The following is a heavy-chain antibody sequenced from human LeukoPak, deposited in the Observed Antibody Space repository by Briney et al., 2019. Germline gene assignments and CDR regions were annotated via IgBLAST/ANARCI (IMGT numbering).Heavy chain of an antibody. J-gene: IGHJ4*02. CDR3: TRVYSSSWSGSYFDY. CDR1: GFTFRDHY. D-gene: IGHD6-13*01. Sequence: GGSLRLSCAASGFTFRDHYMDWVRQAPGKGLEWVGRSRNKANSYTTEYAASVKGRFTISSDDSRSSLYLQMNSLKTEDTSVYYCTRVYSSSWSGSYFDYWGQGTLVTVSS. V-gene: IGHV3-72*01. CDR2: SRNKANSYTT.